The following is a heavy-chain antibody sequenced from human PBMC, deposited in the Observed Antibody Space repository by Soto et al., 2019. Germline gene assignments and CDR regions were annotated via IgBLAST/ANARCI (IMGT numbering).Heavy chain of an antibody. CDR2: IIPMFGTA. J-gene: IGHJ4*02. V-gene: IGHV1-69*12. CDR3: ARGPPTVTISSYFHY. D-gene: IGHD4-17*01. CDR1: GGTFSSYT. Sequence: QVQLVQSGAEVRKPGSSVKVSCKASGGTFSSYTITWVRQAPGQGLEWMGGIIPMFGTANYAQNFQGRVTITADESTSTAYMDLSSLRSEDTAVYYCARGPPTVTISSYFHYWGQGTLVTVSS.